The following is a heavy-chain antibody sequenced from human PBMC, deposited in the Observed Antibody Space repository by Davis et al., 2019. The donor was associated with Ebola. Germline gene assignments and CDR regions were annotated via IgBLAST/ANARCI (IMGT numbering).Heavy chain of an antibody. D-gene: IGHD6-19*01. CDR2: IYYSGST. CDR1: GGSISSSSYY. J-gene: IGHJ4*02. V-gene: IGHV4-39*01. CDR3: FLAVAGFDY. Sequence: GSLRLSCTVSGGSISSSSYYWGWIRQPPGKGLEWIGSIYYSGSTYYNPSLKSRVTISVDTSKNQFSLKLSSVTAADTAVYYCFLAVAGFDYWGQGTLVTVSS.